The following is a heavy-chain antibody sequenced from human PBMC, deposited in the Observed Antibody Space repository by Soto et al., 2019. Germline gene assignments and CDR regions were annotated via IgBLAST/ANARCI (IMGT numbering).Heavy chain of an antibody. CDR1: GFTFSSYS. V-gene: IGHV3-21*01. CDR2: ISSSSSYI. D-gene: IGHD6-13*01. J-gene: IGHJ4*02. Sequence: GGSLRLSCAASGFTFSSYSMNWVRQAPGKGLEWVSSISSSSSYIYYADSVKGRFTISRDNAKNSLYLQMNSLRAEDTAVYYCARVPGRWYIDYWGQGTLVTVSS. CDR3: ARVPGRWYIDY.